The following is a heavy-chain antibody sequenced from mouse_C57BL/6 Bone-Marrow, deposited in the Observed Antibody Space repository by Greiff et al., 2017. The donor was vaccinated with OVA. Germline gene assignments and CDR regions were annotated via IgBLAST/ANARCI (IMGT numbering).Heavy chain of an antibody. D-gene: IGHD1-1*01. J-gene: IGHJ1*03. CDR1: GYSFTDYN. CDR2: INPNYGTT. Sequence: VQLQQSGPELVKPGASVKISCKASGYSFTDYNMNWVKQSNGKSLEWIGVINPNYGTTSYNQKFKGKATLTVDQSSSTAYMQLNSLTSEDSAVYYGAFYYGSSYRYCDVWGTGTTVTVSS. V-gene: IGHV1-39*01. CDR3: AFYYGSSYRYCDV.